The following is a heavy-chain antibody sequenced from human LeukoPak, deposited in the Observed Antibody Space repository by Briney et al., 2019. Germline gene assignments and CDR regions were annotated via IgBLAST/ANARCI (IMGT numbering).Heavy chain of an antibody. CDR2: ISHNGAT. J-gene: IGHJ4*02. D-gene: IGHD6-6*01. CDR3: ARGGHIATPPYGFDY. Sequence: SETLSLTCSISGASIRSNYWSWIRRPPGKGLEWIGYISHNGATNYNPSLKSRVTISVDTSRSQLSLNLTSVTAADTAVYYCARGGHIATPPYGFDYWGQGALVTVSS. V-gene: IGHV4-59*01. CDR1: GASIRSNY.